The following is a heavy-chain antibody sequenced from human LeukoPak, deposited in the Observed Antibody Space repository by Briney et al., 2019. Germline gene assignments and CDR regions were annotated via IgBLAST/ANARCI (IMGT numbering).Heavy chain of an antibody. CDR2: ITSSSTI. Sequence: GGSLRLSCAVSGFTFSTYSMNWVRQAPGKGLEWVSHITSSSTIYYADSVKGRFTISRDNAKNSLYLQMNSLRDEDTAVYYCARRFDSWGQGTLVTVSS. CDR3: ARRFDS. V-gene: IGHV3-48*02. CDR1: GFTFSTYS. J-gene: IGHJ4*02.